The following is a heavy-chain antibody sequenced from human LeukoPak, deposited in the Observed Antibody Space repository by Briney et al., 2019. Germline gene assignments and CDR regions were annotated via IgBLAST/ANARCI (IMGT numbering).Heavy chain of an antibody. V-gene: IGHV3-33*01. Sequence: PGRSLRLSCAASGFTFSSYGMHWVRQAPGKGLEWVAVIWFDGSKKYYADSVKGRFTISRDNSKNTLSLQINSLRAEDTAVYYCARVIGWSQFDYWGQGTLVAVSS. CDR2: IWFDGSKK. CDR1: GFTFSSYG. J-gene: IGHJ4*02. CDR3: ARVIGWSQFDY.